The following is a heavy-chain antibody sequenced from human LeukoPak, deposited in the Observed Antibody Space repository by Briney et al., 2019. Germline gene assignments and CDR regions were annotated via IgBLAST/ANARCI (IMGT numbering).Heavy chain of an antibody. V-gene: IGHV1-2*02. CDR3: ARDVGYSSGWHWDY. CDR2: ININGGGT. D-gene: IGHD6-19*01. CDR1: GYTFTGYH. J-gene: IGHJ4*02. Sequence: ASVKVSCKASGYTFTGYHMHWVRQAPGRGLEWMGWININGGGTNYAQKFQGRVTMTRDTSISTAYMEQSRLRSDDTAMYYCARDVGYSSGWHWDYWGQGTLVTVSS.